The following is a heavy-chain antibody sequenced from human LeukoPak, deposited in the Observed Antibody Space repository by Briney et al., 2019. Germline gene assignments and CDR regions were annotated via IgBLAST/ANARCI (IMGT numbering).Heavy chain of an antibody. Sequence: ASVKVSCKASGGTFRRYTSIWVRQAPGQGLEWMGRIVPSVDTANYAQKFQGRVTITADKSTSTAYMDLSSLRSEDTAVYYCATVVAAVTNDGFDLWGQGTKVTVSS. D-gene: IGHD2-15*01. J-gene: IGHJ3*01. CDR1: GGTFRRYT. CDR2: IVPSVDTA. V-gene: IGHV1-69*08. CDR3: ATVVAAVTNDGFDL.